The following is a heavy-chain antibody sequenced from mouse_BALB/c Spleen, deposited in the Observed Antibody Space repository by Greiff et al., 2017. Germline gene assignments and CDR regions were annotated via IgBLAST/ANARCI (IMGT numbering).Heavy chain of an antibody. CDR1: GFTFSSSG. V-gene: IGHV5-6-3*01. CDR2: INRNGGST. D-gene: IGHD1-1*01. CDR3: ANHCGSSEAWCAY. J-gene: IGHJ3*01. Sequence: EVKLMESGGGLVQPGGSLKLSCAASGFTFSSSGMSWVRQTPDKRLELVATINRNGGSTYYPDSVKGRFTISRDNAKNTLYLQMSSLKSEDTAMYYCANHCGSSEAWCAYWGQGTLVTVSA.